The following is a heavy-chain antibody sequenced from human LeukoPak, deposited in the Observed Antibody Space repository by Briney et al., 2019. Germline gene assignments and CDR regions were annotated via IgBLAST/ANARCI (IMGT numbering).Heavy chain of an antibody. CDR3: ARGAASDY. D-gene: IGHD2-15*01. J-gene: IGHJ4*02. CDR1: GFTFSGNW. Sequence: GGSLRLSCAASGFTFSGNWMSWVRQAPGKGLEWLANIKQGGSVKYYVDSVKGRFTISRDNAKNSLYLQMNSLRAEDTAVYYCARGAASDYWGQGTLVTVSS. V-gene: IGHV3-7*04. CDR2: IKQGGSVK.